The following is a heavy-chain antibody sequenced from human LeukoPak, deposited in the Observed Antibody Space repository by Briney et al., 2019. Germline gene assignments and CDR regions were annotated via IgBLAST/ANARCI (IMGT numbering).Heavy chain of an antibody. CDR1: GGSISSSSYY. Sequence: PSETLSLTCTVSGGSISSSSYYGGWIRQPPGKGLEWIGSIYYSGSTYYNPSLKSRVIISVDTSKNQFSLKLSSVTAADTAVYYCARQSSSSFLYYFDYWGQGTLVTVSS. V-gene: IGHV4-39*01. D-gene: IGHD6-6*01. CDR3: ARQSSSSFLYYFDY. CDR2: IYYSGST. J-gene: IGHJ4*02.